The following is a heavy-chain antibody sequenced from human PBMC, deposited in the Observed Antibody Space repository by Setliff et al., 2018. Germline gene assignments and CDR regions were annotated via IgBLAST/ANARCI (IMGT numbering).Heavy chain of an antibody. D-gene: IGHD3-16*02. J-gene: IGHJ6*03. V-gene: IGHV7-4-1*02. CDR2: INTNTGNP. Sequence: SVKVSCKASGYSFSTYAMSWIRQAPGQGLEWMGWINTNTGNPSYAQGFTGRFVFSLDTSVSTAYLQISSLKPEDTAMYYCARASRFATIVWKGDYYMDVWDKGTTVTVSS. CDR3: ARASRFATIVWKGDYYMDV. CDR1: GYSFSTYA.